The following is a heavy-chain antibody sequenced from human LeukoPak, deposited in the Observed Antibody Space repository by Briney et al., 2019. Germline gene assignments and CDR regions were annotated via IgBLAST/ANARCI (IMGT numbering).Heavy chain of an antibody. CDR1: GFTFSSYW. CDR2: INSDGSST. J-gene: IGHJ3*02. Sequence: GGSLRLSCAASGFTFSSYWMHWVRQAPGKGQVWVSRINSDGSSTSYADSVKGRFTISRGNAKNTLYLQMNSLRAEDTAVYYCARALENASDIWGQGTMVTVSS. CDR3: ARALENASDI. V-gene: IGHV3-74*01.